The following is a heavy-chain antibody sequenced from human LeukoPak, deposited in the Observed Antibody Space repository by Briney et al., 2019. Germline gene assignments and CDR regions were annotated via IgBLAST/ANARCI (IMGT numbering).Heavy chain of an antibody. V-gene: IGHV1-18*01. D-gene: IGHD6-19*01. J-gene: IGHJ4*02. CDR2: ISAYNGDT. Sequence: ASVKVSCKASGYTFTHHDITWVRQAPGQGLEWMGWISAYNGDTHYAQNFQGRVTLTTDTSTSTAYMELRSLRSDDTAVYYCARDPTNTSGRYAYFDYWGQGTLVTVSS. CDR3: ARDPTNTSGRYAYFDY. CDR1: GYTFTHHD.